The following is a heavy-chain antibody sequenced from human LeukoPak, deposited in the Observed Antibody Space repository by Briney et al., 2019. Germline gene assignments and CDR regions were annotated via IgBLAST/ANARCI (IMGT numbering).Heavy chain of an antibody. J-gene: IGHJ4*02. D-gene: IGHD1-7*01. CDR3: ARGTTHYFDY. V-gene: IGHV1-69*13. CDR2: IIPIFGTA. Sequence: ASVKVSCKASGGTFSSYAISWVRQAPGQGLEWMGGIIPIFGTANYAQKFQSRVTITADESTSTAYMELSSLRSEDTAVYYCARGTTHYFDYWGQGTLVTVSS. CDR1: GGTFSSYA.